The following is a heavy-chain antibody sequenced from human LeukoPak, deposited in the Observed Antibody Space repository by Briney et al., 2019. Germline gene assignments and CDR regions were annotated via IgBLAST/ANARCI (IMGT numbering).Heavy chain of an antibody. CDR2: ISTSSNNI. CDR3: ASPPSYSSGCYSHFDY. D-gene: IGHD6-19*01. Sequence: GGSLRLSCVASGFTFRSFSRNWLRQAPGKGLEWISYISTSSNNIRYAVSVKGRFTVSRDSAKNSLYLQMNSLRDDDTAVFYCASPPSYSSGCYSHFDYWGQGALVTVS. V-gene: IGHV3-48*02. CDR1: GFTFRSFS. J-gene: IGHJ4*02.